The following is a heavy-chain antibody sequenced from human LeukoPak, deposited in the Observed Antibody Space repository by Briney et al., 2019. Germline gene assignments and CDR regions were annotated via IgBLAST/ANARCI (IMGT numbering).Heavy chain of an antibody. J-gene: IGHJ4*02. CDR2: ISYDGNNK. CDR1: GFTFSSHG. D-gene: IGHD1-26*01. Sequence: PGGSLRLSCAASGFTFSSHGMHWVRQAPGRGLEWVAVISYDGNNKYYADSVKGRSTISRDNSKSTLYLQVNSLRAEDTAVYYCAKIAFSGSYYGGFDYWGQGTLVTVSS. V-gene: IGHV3-30*18. CDR3: AKIAFSGSYYGGFDY.